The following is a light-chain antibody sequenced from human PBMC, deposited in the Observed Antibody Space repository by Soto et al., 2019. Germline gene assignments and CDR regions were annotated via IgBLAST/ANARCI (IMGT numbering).Light chain of an antibody. CDR1: QSVSYH. V-gene: IGKV3-15*01. Sequence: IVMTQTPATLSVSPGERVTLSCRASQSVSYHVAWYQQKPGQTPRLVIYDASSRASGIPARFSGSRSGTEFSLTISGLQSEDFGFYYCQQYNSWLTFGGGTRVDI. J-gene: IGKJ4*01. CDR2: DAS. CDR3: QQYNSWLT.